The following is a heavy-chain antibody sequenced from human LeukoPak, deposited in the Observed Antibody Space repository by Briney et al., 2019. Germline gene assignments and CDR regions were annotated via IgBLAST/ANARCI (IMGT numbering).Heavy chain of an antibody. D-gene: IGHD3-3*01. V-gene: IGHV3-30*18. CDR3: AKNQDGFWSSYTPMDV. CDR2: ISYDGSNK. CDR1: GFTFSNYA. J-gene: IGHJ6*02. Sequence: GGSLRLSCAASGFTFSNYAMSWVRQAPGKGLEWVAVISYDGSNKDYADSVKGRFTISRDNSKNTLYLQMNSLRVKDTAVYYCAKNQDGFWSSYTPMDVWGQGTTVTVSS.